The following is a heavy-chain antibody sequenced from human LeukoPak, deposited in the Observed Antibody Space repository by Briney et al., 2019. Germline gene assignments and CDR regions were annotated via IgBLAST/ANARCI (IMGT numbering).Heavy chain of an antibody. V-gene: IGHV3-23*01. CDR2: IDGSGGSI. J-gene: IGHJ4*02. D-gene: IGHD7-27*01. CDR3: ARRDSSGYFDY. Sequence: GWSLRLSCAASGFTFSSYPMIWVRQAPGRGLEWVSTIDGSGGSIYYADSVKGRFVVSRDNSKSMLYVQMNSLRAEDTAVYYCARRDSSGYFDYWGQGVLVTVSS. CDR1: GFTFSSYP.